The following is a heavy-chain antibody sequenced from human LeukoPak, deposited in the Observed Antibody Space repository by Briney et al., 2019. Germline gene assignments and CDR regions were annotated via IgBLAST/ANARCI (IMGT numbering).Heavy chain of an antibody. Sequence: GGSLRLSCAASGFTFSSYGMHWVRQAPGKGLEWVSYISSSGSTIYYADSVKGRFTISRDNAKNSLYLQMNSLRAEDTAVYYCAGVRRYYFDYWGQGTLVTVSS. J-gene: IGHJ4*02. CDR1: GFTFSSYG. CDR2: ISSSGSTI. CDR3: AGVRRYYFDY. D-gene: IGHD3-22*01. V-gene: IGHV3-48*04.